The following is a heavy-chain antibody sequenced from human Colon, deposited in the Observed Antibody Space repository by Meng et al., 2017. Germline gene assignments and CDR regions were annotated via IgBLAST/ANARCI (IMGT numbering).Heavy chain of an antibody. V-gene: IGHV4-39*07. CDR3: SAGTSNRDY. D-gene: IGHD6-13*01. Sequence: GSLRLSCTVSGGSISSSSYYWGWIRQPPGKGLEWIGSIYYSGSTYYNPSLKSRVTISVDTSKNQFSLKLSSVTAADTAVYYCSAGTSNRDYWGQGTRVTVSS. J-gene: IGHJ4*02. CDR1: GGSISSSSYY. CDR2: IYYSGST.